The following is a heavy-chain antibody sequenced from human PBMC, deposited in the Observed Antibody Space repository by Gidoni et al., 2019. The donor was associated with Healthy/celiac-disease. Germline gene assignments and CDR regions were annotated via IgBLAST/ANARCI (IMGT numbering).Heavy chain of an antibody. CDR3: ARDLRVGATRGWFDP. V-gene: IGHV3-33*01. Sequence: QVQLVESGGGVVQPGRSLRLSCAASGLTFSSYGMHWVRQAPGKGLEWVAVIWYDGSNKYYADSVKGRFTISRDNSKNTLYLQMNSLRAEDTAVYYCARDLRVGATRGWFDPWGQGTLVTVSS. D-gene: IGHD1-26*01. CDR1: GLTFSSYG. J-gene: IGHJ5*02. CDR2: IWYDGSNK.